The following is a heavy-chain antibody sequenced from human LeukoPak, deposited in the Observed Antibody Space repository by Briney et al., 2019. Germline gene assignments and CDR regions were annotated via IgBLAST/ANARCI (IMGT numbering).Heavy chain of an antibody. CDR3: AGTYYYDSSGYYPTYWYFDL. CDR2: IYYSGST. Sequence: KSSETLSLTCTVSGGSISSYYWSWIREPPGKGLEWIGYIYYSGSTNYNPSLKSRVTISVDTSKNQFSLKLSSVTAADTAVYYCAGTYYYDSSGYYPTYWYFDLWGRGTLVTVSS. CDR1: GGSISSYY. J-gene: IGHJ2*01. V-gene: IGHV4-59*08. D-gene: IGHD3-22*01.